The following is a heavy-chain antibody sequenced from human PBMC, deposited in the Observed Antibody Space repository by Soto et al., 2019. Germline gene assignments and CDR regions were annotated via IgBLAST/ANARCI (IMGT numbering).Heavy chain of an antibody. CDR3: AKERDGYNYGTFDI. Sequence: GGSVRLSCAASGFTFSSYSMNWVRQAPGKGLEWVSSISSSSSYIYYADSVKGRFTISRDNAMNSLYLQMNSLRAEDTAVYYCAKERDGYNYGTFDIWGQGTMVTVSS. CDR1: GFTFSSYS. CDR2: ISSSSSYI. V-gene: IGHV3-21*01. D-gene: IGHD5-12*01. J-gene: IGHJ3*02.